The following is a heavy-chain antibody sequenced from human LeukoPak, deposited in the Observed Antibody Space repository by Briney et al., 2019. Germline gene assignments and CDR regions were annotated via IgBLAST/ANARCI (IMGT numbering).Heavy chain of an antibody. D-gene: IGHD3-22*01. CDR1: GYTLTELS. Sequence: GASVKVSCKVSGYTLTELSMHWVRQAPGKGLEWMGGFDPEDGETIYAQKFQGRVTMTGDTSTDTAYMELSSLRSEDTAVYYCARADAVHYYETLGGGYWGQGTLVTVSS. CDR3: ARADAVHYYETLGGGY. V-gene: IGHV1-24*01. CDR2: FDPEDGET. J-gene: IGHJ4*02.